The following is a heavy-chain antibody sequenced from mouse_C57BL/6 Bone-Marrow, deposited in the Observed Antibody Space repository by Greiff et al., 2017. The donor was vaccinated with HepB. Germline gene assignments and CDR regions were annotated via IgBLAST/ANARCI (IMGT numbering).Heavy chain of an antibody. CDR2: ISDGGSYT. V-gene: IGHV5-4*01. CDR1: GFTFSSYA. D-gene: IGHD2-3*01. J-gene: IGHJ1*03. CDR3: ARDLYLGYFDV. Sequence: EVKLVESGGGLVKPGGSLKLSCAASGFTFSSYAMSWVRQTPEKRLEWVATISDGGSYTYYPDNVKGRITISRDNAKNNLYLQMSHLKSEDTAMYYCARDLYLGYFDVWGTGTTVTVSS.